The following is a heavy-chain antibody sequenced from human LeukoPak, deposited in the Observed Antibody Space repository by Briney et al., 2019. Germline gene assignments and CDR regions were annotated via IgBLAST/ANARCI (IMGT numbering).Heavy chain of an antibody. J-gene: IGHJ4*02. D-gene: IGHD3-9*01. CDR1: GFTFSSYS. V-gene: IGHV3-21*04. Sequence: PGGSLRLSCAASGFTFSSYSMNWVRQAPGKGLEWVSSISSSSSYIYYADSVKGRFTISRDNSKNTLYLQMNSLRAEDTAVYYCAKADYDILGFDYWGQGTLVTVPS. CDR2: ISSSSSYI. CDR3: AKADYDILGFDY.